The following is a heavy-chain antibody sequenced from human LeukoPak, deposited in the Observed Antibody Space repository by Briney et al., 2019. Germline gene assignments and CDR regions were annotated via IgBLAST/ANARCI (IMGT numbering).Heavy chain of an antibody. CDR3: ARGGGDYFLDP. CDR2: IYYSGTT. J-gene: IGHJ5*02. CDR1: GGSISSGDYY. D-gene: IGHD4-17*01. Sequence: SQTLSLTCTVSGGSISSGDYYWSWIRQPPGKGLEKIGHIYYSGTTHYNSSLKSRVTISVDTSNNQFSLRLSSVTAADTAVYYCARGGGDYFLDPWGQGTLVTVSS. V-gene: IGHV4-30-4*08.